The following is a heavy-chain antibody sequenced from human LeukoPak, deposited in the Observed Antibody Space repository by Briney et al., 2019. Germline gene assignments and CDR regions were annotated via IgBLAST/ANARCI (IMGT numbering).Heavy chain of an antibody. D-gene: IGHD2-2*01. J-gene: IGHJ4*02. CDR3: ARIKSLPRRSNIVVVPATTYFDY. V-gene: IGHV1-8*01. Sequence: ASVKVSCKASGYTFTSYDINWVRQATGQGLEWMGWMNPNSGNTGYAQKFQGRVTMTRNTSISTAYMELGSLRSEDTAVYYCARIKSLPRRSNIVVVPATTYFDYWGQGTLVTVSS. CDR1: GYTFTSYD. CDR2: MNPNSGNT.